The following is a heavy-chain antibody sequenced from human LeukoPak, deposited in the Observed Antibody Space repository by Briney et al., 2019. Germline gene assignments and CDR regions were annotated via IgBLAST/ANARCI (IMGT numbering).Heavy chain of an antibody. CDR1: GYTFTSYG. D-gene: IGHD6-6*01. Sequence: ASVKVSCKASGYTFTSYGISWVRQAPGQGLEWMGWISAYNGNTKYAQKLQDRVTMTTDTSTTTAYMEVRSLTSDDTTVYYCARGSAMAQKQLVRHFDSWGQGTLVIVSS. V-gene: IGHV1-18*01. CDR3: ARGSAMAQKQLVRHFDS. CDR2: ISAYNGNT. J-gene: IGHJ4*02.